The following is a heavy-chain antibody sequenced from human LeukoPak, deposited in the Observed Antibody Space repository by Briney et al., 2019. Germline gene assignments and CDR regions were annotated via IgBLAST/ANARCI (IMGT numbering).Heavy chain of an antibody. J-gene: IGHJ4*02. V-gene: IGHV3-30*03. CDR3: ARGDSSSWYPIDY. CDR1: GFTFSSYG. Sequence: GRSLRLSCAASGFTFSSYGMHWVRQAPGKGLEWVAVISYDGSNKYYADSVKGRFTISRDNAKNSLYLQMNSLRAEDTAVYYCARGDSSSWYPIDYWGQGTLVTVSS. D-gene: IGHD6-13*01. CDR2: ISYDGSNK.